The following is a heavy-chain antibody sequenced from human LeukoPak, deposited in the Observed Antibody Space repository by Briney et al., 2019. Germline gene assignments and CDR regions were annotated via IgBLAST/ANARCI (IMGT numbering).Heavy chain of an antibody. Sequence: GGSLRLSCAASGFTFSSYAMSWVRQAPGKGLEWVSAISGSGGSTYYADSVKGRFTISRDNSRNRMYLQMSSLRPEDTAVYYCARPNDYGDYRYFDLWGRGTLVTVFS. CDR2: ISGSGGST. CDR1: GFTFSSYA. V-gene: IGHV3-23*01. CDR3: ARPNDYGDYRYFDL. J-gene: IGHJ2*01. D-gene: IGHD4-17*01.